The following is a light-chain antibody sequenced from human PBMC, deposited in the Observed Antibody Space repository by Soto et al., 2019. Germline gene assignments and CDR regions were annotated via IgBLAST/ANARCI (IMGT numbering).Light chain of an antibody. CDR1: SSDVGGYNY. J-gene: IGLJ7*01. CDR2: DVS. Sequence: QSALTQPASVSGSPGQSITISCTGTSSDVGGYNYVSWYQHHPGKAPKLMIYDVSNRPSGVSNRFSGSKSGNTASLTISGLQAEDEADYCCTSYTSSSTAVFGGGTQLTVL. CDR3: TSYTSSSTAV. V-gene: IGLV2-14*03.